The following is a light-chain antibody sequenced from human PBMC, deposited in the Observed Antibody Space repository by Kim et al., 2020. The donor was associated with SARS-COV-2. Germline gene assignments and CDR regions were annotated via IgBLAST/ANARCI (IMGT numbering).Light chain of an antibody. CDR3: QQYNSYPPI. J-gene: IGKJ4*01. V-gene: IGKV1-5*03. CDR2: RAS. Sequence: ASAGDRVIITCRASQSISIWLAWYQQKPGKAPNLLIYRASVLGGGVPSRFSGSGSGTEFTLTISSLQPDDFATYYCQQYNSYPPIFGGGTKVDIK. CDR1: QSISIW.